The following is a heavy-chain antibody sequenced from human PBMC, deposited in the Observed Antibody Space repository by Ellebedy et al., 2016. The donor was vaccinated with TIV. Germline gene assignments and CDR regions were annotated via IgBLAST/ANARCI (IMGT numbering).Heavy chain of an antibody. CDR2: INPDSGGT. J-gene: IGHJ6*02. D-gene: IGHD6-13*01. Sequence: ASVKVSCKASGYTFTANYLHWVRQAPGQGLEWMGWINPDSGGTNLAQKFQGRVTMTRDTSINTAYMQLIRLESDDTAVYYCARVRRGSSGMDVWGQGTTVTVS. CDR1: GYTFTANY. CDR3: ARVRRGSSGMDV. V-gene: IGHV1-2*02.